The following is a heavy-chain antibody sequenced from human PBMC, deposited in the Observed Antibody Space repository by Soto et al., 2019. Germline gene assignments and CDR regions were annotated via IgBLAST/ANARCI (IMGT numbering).Heavy chain of an antibody. CDR1: GGSISSSNW. Sequence: QVQLQESGPGLVKPSGTLSLTCAVSGGSISSSNWWSWVRQPPGKGLEWIGEIYHSGSTNYNPSLNSRVTISVDKSENQFSLKLSSVTAADTAVYYCARVRGLELRGFDYWGQGTLVTVSS. J-gene: IGHJ4*02. V-gene: IGHV4-4*02. CDR3: ARVRGLELRGFDY. CDR2: IYHSGST. D-gene: IGHD1-7*01.